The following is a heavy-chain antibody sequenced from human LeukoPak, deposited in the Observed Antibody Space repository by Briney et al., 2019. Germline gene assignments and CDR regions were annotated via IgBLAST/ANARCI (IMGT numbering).Heavy chain of an antibody. CDR1: RATVSSSE. Sequence: GASLKPSHTIGRATVSSSEMSSVGPAPGKGLEWVSVIYSGGSTYYADSVKGRFTISRDNSKNTLYLQMNSLRAEDTAVYYCVRDVSEYSSSSGARDYYYYQMDVWGKGNTVTVSS. D-gene: IGHD6-6*01. J-gene: IGHJ6*03. V-gene: IGHV3-53*01. CDR2: IYSGGST. CDR3: VRDVSEYSSSSGARDYYYYQMDV.